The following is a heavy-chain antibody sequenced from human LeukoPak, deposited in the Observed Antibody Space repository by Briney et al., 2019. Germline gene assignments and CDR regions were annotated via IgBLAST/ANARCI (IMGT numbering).Heavy chain of an antibody. D-gene: IGHD3-3*01. V-gene: IGHV4-59*12. CDR1: GGYISGFY. CDR2: VHYSGST. J-gene: IGHJ5*02. CDR3: ARESSPYYDFWSGHNWFDP. Sequence: SETLSLTCTVSGGYISGFYWSWIRQPPEKGLEWIGYVHYSGSTNYNPSLKSRVTISVDRSKNQFSLKLSSVTAADTAVYYCARESSPYYDFWSGHNWFDPWGQGTLVTVSS.